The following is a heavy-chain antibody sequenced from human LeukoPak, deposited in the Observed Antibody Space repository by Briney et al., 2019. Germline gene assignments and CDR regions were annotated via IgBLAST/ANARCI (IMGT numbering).Heavy chain of an antibody. CDR3: ARDPGGHRIAAAGTDLYYYYGMDV. D-gene: IGHD6-13*01. CDR1: GGTFSSYA. CDR2: IIPIFGTA. J-gene: IGHJ6*02. Sequence: SVTVSCKASGGTFSSYAISWVRQAPGQGLEWMGGIIPIFGTANYAQKFQGRVTITADESTSTAYVELSSLRSEDTAVYYCARDPGGHRIAAAGTDLYYYYGMDVWGQGTTVTVSS. V-gene: IGHV1-69*13.